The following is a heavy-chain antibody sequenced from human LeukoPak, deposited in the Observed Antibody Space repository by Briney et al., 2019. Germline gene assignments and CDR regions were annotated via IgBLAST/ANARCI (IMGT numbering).Heavy chain of an antibody. J-gene: IGHJ3*02. CDR1: GFSFKSYT. CDR3: ARDGLGYYDTRGAFDI. CDR2: ISSGSSDI. Sequence: GGSLRLSCAASGFSFKSYTMNWVRQAPGKGLEWVSFISSGSSDIYYSDSLKGRFTISRDDAKNSLYLQMNSLRAEDTAVYYCARDGLGYYDTRGAFDIWGQGTMVTVSS. D-gene: IGHD3-22*01. V-gene: IGHV3-21*01.